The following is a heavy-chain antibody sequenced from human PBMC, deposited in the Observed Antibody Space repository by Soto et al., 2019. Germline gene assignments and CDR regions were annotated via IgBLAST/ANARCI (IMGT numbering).Heavy chain of an antibody. D-gene: IGHD1-1*01. CDR1: GFTFSSYS. CDR2: ISSSSSYI. V-gene: IGHV3-21*01. Sequence: EVQLVESGGGLVKPGGSLRLSCAASGFTFSSYSMNWVRQAPGKGLEWVSSISSSSSYIYYADSVKGRFTISRDNAKNSLYLQMNSLRAEDTAVYYCARGMAGRRGAFDICGQGTMVTVSS. CDR3: ARGMAGRRGAFDI. J-gene: IGHJ3*02.